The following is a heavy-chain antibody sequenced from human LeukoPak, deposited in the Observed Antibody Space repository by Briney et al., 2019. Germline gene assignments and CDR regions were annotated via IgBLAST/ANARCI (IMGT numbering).Heavy chain of an antibody. CDR2: LSYSGTT. CDR1: GGSFSSHY. Sequence: SETLSLTCAVYGGSFSSHYWSWIRKPPGKGLEWIGYLSYSGTTNYSPSLKSRVIISGDTSNNQLSLKLGSVTAADTAIYYCAREVSADGWNWFDPWGQGTLVIVSS. D-gene: IGHD6-13*01. J-gene: IGHJ5*02. CDR3: AREVSADGWNWFDP. V-gene: IGHV4-59*11.